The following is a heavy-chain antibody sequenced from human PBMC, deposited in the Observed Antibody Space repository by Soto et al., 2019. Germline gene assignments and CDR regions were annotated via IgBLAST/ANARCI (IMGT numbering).Heavy chain of an antibody. CDR3: AKDIYDILTGYSRGDGLDL. V-gene: IGHV3-9*01. J-gene: IGHJ3*01. Sequence: EVQLVESGGDLVQPGRSLRLACTASGFKFDDYAMHWVRQAPGKGLEWVSGISWKSGSMNYADSVKGRFTISRDNAKNSLYLQMNSLRSEDTALYYCAKDIYDILTGYSRGDGLDLWGYGTMVTVSS. CDR2: ISWKSGSM. D-gene: IGHD3-9*01. CDR1: GFKFDDYA.